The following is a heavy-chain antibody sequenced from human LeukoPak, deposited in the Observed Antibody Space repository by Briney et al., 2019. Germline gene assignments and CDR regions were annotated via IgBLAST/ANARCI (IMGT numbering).Heavy chain of an antibody. J-gene: IGHJ4*02. CDR2: ISSHSNYI. CDR3: ARDLGSEGRFFDN. Sequence: KPGGSLRLSCAASGFIFSDYSVNWVRQAPGKGLEWVSSISSHSNYIYYADSMKGRFTISRDDAKNSLYLQMNSLRVEDTAVYYCARDLGSEGRFFDNWGQGTLVTVSS. V-gene: IGHV3-21*01. D-gene: IGHD3-10*01. CDR1: GFIFSDYS.